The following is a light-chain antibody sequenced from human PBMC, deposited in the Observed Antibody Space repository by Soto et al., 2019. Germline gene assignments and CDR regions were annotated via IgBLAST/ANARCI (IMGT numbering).Light chain of an antibody. CDR3: QQAYT. V-gene: IGKV1-5*03. CDR2: KAS. J-gene: IGKJ2*01. Sequence: DIQMTQSPSTLSASVGDRVTITCRASQSISSWLAWYQQKPGRAPKLLIYKASTLESGVPSRFSGSGSGTEFTLTISGLQPDDFATYCCQQAYTFGQGTKLEIK. CDR1: QSISSW.